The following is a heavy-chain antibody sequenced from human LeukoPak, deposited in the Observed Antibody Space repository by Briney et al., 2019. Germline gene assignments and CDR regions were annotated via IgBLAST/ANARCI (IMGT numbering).Heavy chain of an antibody. D-gene: IGHD6-19*01. V-gene: IGHV1-24*01. CDR1: GYTLKEIS. CDR2: IHPEDAET. CDR3: ATDALTHSSGSYGWFDL. J-gene: IGHJ5*02. Sequence: ASVKVSCKVSGYTLKEISIHWVRQAPGKGLEWMGGIHPEDAETINEQNFQGRVTMTADTSPDTAYIELRSLRSEDTAVYYCATDALTHSSGSYGWFDLWGQGTLVTVSS.